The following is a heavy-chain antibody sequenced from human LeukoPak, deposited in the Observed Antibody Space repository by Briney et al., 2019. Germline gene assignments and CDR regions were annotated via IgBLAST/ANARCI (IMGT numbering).Heavy chain of an antibody. CDR3: ARDGSWGYYDSSDYDVKNAFDI. Sequence: SETLSLTCTVSGGSISSYYWSWIRQPAGKGLEWIGRIYTSGSTNYNPSLKSRVTMSVDTSKNQFSLKLSSVTAADTAVYYCARDGSWGYYDSSDYDVKNAFDIWGQGTMVTVSS. CDR1: GGSISSYY. CDR2: IYTSGST. D-gene: IGHD3-22*01. V-gene: IGHV4-4*07. J-gene: IGHJ3*02.